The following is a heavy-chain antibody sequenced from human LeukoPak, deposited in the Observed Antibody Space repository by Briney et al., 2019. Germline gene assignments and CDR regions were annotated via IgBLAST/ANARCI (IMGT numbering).Heavy chain of an antibody. V-gene: IGHV3-48*03. J-gene: IGHJ1*01. CDR3: AREFDSGSGDCFQH. CDR1: GFTFSSYE. Sequence: GGSLRLSCAASGFTFSSYEMNWVRQAPGKGLEWASFISSSSGSTTYYADSVRGRFTISRDNAKNTLYLQMGSLRAEDTAVYYCAREFDSGSGDCFQHWGQGTLVTVSS. D-gene: IGHD1-26*01. CDR2: ISSSSGSTT.